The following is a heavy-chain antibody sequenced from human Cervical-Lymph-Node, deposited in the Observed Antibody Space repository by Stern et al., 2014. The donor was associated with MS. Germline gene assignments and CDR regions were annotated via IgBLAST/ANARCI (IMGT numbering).Heavy chain of an antibody. CDR2: VSGSSSYI. Sequence: EVQLVESGGGLVPPGGSLRLSCAASGFKFSNYNMNWVRQAPGKGLECVSSVSGSSSYIYYRDSVKGRFTISRHNAKNSVFLQMDSLRAEDTAVYYCARDLDRHCSGGSCTAFDSWGQGTLVTVSSGMDVWGQGTTVTVSS. CDR3: ARDLDRHCSGGSCTAFDSWGQGTLVTVSSGMDV. D-gene: IGHD2-15*01. J-gene: IGHJ6*02. CDR1: GFKFSNYN. V-gene: IGHV3-21*01.